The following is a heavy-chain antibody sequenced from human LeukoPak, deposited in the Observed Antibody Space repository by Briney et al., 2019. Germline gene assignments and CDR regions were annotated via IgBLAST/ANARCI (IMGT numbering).Heavy chain of an antibody. CDR3: ARVIAARPLDWFDP. CDR2: IYYSGST. D-gene: IGHD6-6*01. V-gene: IGHV4-39*01. Sequence: SETLSLTCAVSGGSISSSNWWSWIRQPPGKGLEWIGSIYYSGSTYYNPSLKSRVTISVDTSKNQFSLKLSSVTAADTAVYYCARVIAARPLDWFDPWGQGTLVTVSS. CDR1: GGSISSSNW. J-gene: IGHJ5*02.